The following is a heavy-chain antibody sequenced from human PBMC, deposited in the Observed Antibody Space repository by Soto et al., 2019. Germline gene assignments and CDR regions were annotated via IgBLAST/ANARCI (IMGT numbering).Heavy chain of an antibody. J-gene: IGHJ5*02. Sequence: QLQLQESGPGLVKPSETLSLTCTVSGGSISSSSYYWGWIRQPPGQGLEWIGSIYYSGSTYYNPSLKSRVTISVDTSKNQFSLKLSSVTAADTAVYYCARSVVVVGSGFDPWGQGTLVTVSS. CDR3: ARSVVVVGSGFDP. CDR2: IYYSGST. V-gene: IGHV4-39*01. CDR1: GGSISSSSYY. D-gene: IGHD2-15*01.